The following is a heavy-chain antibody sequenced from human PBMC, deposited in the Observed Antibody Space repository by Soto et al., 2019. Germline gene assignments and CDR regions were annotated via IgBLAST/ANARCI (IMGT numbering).Heavy chain of an antibody. CDR2: MNPNSGNT. Sequence: ASVKVSCKASGYTFTSCDINWVRQATGQGLEWMGWMNPNSGNTGYAQKFQGRVTMTRNTSISTAYMELSSLRSEDTAVYYCARARAYCSSTXCYMVWRGPHYYYGMDVWGRGTTVTVSS. D-gene: IGHD2-2*02. CDR3: ARARAYCSSTXCYMVWRGPHYYYGMDV. CDR1: GYTFTSCD. V-gene: IGHV1-8*01. J-gene: IGHJ6*02.